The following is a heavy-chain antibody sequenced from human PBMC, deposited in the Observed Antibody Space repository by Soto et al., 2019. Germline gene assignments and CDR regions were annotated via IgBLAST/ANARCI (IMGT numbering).Heavy chain of an antibody. V-gene: IGHV3-9*01. CDR3: AKGPGYSSGWTAYFDS. J-gene: IGHJ4*02. CDR1: GFTFDDYA. Sequence: GGSLRLSCAASGFTFDDYAMHWVRQAPGKGLEWVSGISWNSGSIGYADSVKGRFTISRDNAKNSLYLQMNSLRAEDTALYYCAKGPGYSSGWTAYFDSWGQGTPVTVSS. CDR2: ISWNSGSI. D-gene: IGHD6-19*01.